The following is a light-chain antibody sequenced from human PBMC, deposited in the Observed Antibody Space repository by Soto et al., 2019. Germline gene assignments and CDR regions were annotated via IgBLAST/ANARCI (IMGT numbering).Light chain of an antibody. V-gene: IGLV1-44*01. Sequence: QSVLTQPPSASGTPGQRVTISCSGGTSNIGSNTVNWYQQLPGTAPKLLIYSNDQRPSGVPDRFSGSKSGPSASLAISGLQSEDEAEYYCAASDDSLTGWVFGGGTKLTVL. J-gene: IGLJ3*02. CDR2: SND. CDR3: AASDDSLTGWV. CDR1: TSNIGSNT.